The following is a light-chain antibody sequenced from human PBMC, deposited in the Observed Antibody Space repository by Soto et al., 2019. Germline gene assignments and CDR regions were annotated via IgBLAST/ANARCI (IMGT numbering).Light chain of an antibody. CDR2: TNS. J-gene: IGLJ1*01. Sequence: QSVLTQPPSASGTPGQRVTISRSGSSSNIGSNTVKWYQHLPGTAPKLLIYTNSQRPSGVPDRLSGSKSGTSASLAISGLQSEDEADYYCAAWDDSLNGLVFGTGTKVTVL. V-gene: IGLV1-44*01. CDR1: SSNIGSNT. CDR3: AAWDDSLNGLV.